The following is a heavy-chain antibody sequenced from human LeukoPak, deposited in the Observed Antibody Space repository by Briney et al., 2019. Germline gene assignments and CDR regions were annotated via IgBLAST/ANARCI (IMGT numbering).Heavy chain of an antibody. D-gene: IGHD4-23*01. Sequence: PGGSLTLSCAASGFTFSSYEMNWLRQAPGKGLEWVSYISSSGSTIYYADSVKGRFTISRDNAKNSLYLQMNSLRAEDTAVYYCARDLGGRWYKNCGMDVWGQGTTVTVSS. CDR1: GFTFSSYE. J-gene: IGHJ6*02. V-gene: IGHV3-48*03. CDR3: ARDLGGRWYKNCGMDV. CDR2: ISSSGSTI.